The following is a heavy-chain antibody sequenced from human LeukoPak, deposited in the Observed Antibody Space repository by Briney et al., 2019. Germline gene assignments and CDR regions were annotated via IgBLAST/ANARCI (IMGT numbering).Heavy chain of an antibody. CDR3: ARATASNWFDP. CDR2: IKQDGSEK. Sequence: GGSLRLSCAASGVSFSSYWMSWVCQAPGKGLEWVANIKQDGSEKYYVDSVKGRFTISRDNAKNSLYLQMNRPRAEDTAVSYCARATASNWFDPWGQGTLVTVSS. J-gene: IGHJ5*02. CDR1: GVSFSSYW. V-gene: IGHV3-7*01. D-gene: IGHD2-21*01.